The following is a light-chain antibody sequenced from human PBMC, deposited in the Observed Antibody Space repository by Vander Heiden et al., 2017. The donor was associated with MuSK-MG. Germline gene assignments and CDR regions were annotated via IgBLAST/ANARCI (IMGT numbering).Light chain of an antibody. CDR2: DAS. Sequence: DIQMTQSPSSLSASVGNKVTMTCQASQDISKYLNWYQQKPGKAPKLLIYDASNLETGVPSRFSGSGSGTDFTFTIDSLQPEDIATYYCQQYDNLPLTFGGGTKVEIK. CDR1: QDISKY. CDR3: QQYDNLPLT. J-gene: IGKJ4*01. V-gene: IGKV1-33*01.